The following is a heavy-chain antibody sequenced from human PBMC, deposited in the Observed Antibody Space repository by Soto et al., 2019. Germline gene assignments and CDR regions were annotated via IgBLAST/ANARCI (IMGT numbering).Heavy chain of an antibody. D-gene: IGHD3-3*01. CDR3: ARNSEGDFWSGYFFYYYMDV. V-gene: IGHV1-3*01. CDR2: INAGNGNT. Sequence: ASVKVSCKASGYTFTSYAMHWVRQAPGQRLEWLGWINAGNGNTKYSQKFQGRVTITRDTSASTAYMELSSLRSEDTAVYYCARNSEGDFWSGYFFYYYMDVWGKGTTVPASS. J-gene: IGHJ6*03. CDR1: GYTFTSYA.